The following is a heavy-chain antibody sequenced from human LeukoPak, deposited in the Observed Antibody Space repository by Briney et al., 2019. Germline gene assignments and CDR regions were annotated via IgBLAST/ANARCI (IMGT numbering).Heavy chain of an antibody. CDR1: GFTFSSYD. Sequence: GGSLRLSCAASGFTFSSYDMHWVRRATGKGLEWVSAIGTAGDTYYPGSVKGRFTISRENAKNSLYLQMNSLRAGDTAVYYCARGTVTTGYYFDYWGQGTLVTVSS. J-gene: IGHJ4*02. D-gene: IGHD4-17*01. CDR2: IGTAGDT. CDR3: ARGTVTTGYYFDY. V-gene: IGHV3-13*01.